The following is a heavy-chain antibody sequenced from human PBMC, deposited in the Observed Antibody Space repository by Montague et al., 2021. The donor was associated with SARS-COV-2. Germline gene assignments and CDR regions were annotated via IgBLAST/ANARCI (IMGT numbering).Heavy chain of an antibody. Sequence: SETLSPTRAVSGGSINSYYWSWIRQPAGKGLEWIGYIYYSGSTIYNPSLKSRVTISIDTSKNQFSLKLNSVTAADTAVYYCAGRPTPSYSSGWYLFYYAMDVWGQGTTVTVSS. CDR2: IYYSGST. CDR3: AGRPTPSYSSGWYLFYYAMDV. CDR1: GGSINSYY. D-gene: IGHD6-19*01. V-gene: IGHV4-59*01. J-gene: IGHJ6*02.